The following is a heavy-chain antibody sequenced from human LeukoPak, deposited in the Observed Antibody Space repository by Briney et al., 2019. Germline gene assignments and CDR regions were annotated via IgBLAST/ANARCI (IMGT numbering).Heavy chain of an antibody. D-gene: IGHD6-13*01. J-gene: IGHJ5*02. Sequence: ASVKVSCKASGYTFTSYGISWVRQAPGQGLEWMGWISAYNGNTYYAQKFQGRVTMTEDTSTDTAYMELSSLRSEDTAVYYCARAKLRAAAGIHLGFDPWGQGTLVTVSS. CDR1: GYTFTSYG. CDR2: ISAYNGNT. V-gene: IGHV1-18*01. CDR3: ARAKLRAAAGIHLGFDP.